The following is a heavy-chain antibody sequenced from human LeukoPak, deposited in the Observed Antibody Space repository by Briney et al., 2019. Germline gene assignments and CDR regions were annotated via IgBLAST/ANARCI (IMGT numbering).Heavy chain of an antibody. CDR3: ARDGGRIPYGVDV. D-gene: IGHD2-15*01. Sequence: SETLSLTCTVSGGSISSYYWSWIRQPPGKGLEWIGYIYYSGSTNYNPSLKSRVTISVDTSKNQFSLKLSSVTAADTAVYYCARDGGRIPYGVDVWGQGTTVTVSS. CDR1: GGSISSYY. V-gene: IGHV4-59*01. J-gene: IGHJ6*02. CDR2: IYYSGST.